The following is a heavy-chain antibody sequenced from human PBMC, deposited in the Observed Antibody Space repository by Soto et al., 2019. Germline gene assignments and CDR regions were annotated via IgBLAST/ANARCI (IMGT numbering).Heavy chain of an antibody. CDR1: GYTFTSYY. Sequence: GASVKVSCKASGYTFTSYYMHWVRQAPGQGLEWMGIINPSGGSTSYAQKFQGRVTMTRDTSTSTVYMELSSLRSEDTAVYYCARDQAVMTTVLGNWFDPWGQGTLVTVSS. J-gene: IGHJ5*02. V-gene: IGHV1-46*01. D-gene: IGHD4-4*01. CDR3: ARDQAVMTTVLGNWFDP. CDR2: INPSGGST.